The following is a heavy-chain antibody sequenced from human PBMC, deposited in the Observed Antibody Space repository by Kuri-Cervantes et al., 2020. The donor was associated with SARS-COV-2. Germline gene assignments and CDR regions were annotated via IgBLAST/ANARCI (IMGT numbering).Heavy chain of an antibody. CDR3: AKIAHVVVIAGAFDL. Sequence: ESLKISCAASGFTFSSYWMSWVRQAPGKGLEWVANIKQDGSEKYYVDSVKGRFTISRDNAKNLLYLQMNSLRAEDTAVYYCAKIAHVVVIAGAFDLWGQGTMVTVSS. D-gene: IGHD2-21*01. CDR1: GFTFSSYW. J-gene: IGHJ3*01. V-gene: IGHV3-7*03. CDR2: IKQDGSEK.